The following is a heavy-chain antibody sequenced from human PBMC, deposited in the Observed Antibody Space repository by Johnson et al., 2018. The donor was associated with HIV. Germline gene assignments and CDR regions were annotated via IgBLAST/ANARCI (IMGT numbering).Heavy chain of an antibody. Sequence: VQLVESGGGVVQPGRSLRLSCAASGFTFSSYAMHWVRQAPGKGLEWVAVISYAGSNKYYADSVKGRFTISRDNSKNTLYLQMNSLRAEDTAVYYCPRARGGEGSGSYAFDIWGQGTMVTVSS. D-gene: IGHD3-10*01. J-gene: IGHJ3*02. CDR3: PRARGGEGSGSYAFDI. CDR1: GFTFSSYA. V-gene: IGHV3-30*04. CDR2: ISYAGSNK.